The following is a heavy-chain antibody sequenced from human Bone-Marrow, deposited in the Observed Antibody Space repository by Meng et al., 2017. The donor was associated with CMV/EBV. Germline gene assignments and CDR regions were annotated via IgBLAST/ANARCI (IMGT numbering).Heavy chain of an antibody. CDR3: AKVDEDFWSGYVDY. CDR2: IRYDGSNK. Sequence: GGSLRLSCAASGFTFSSYGMHWVRQAPGKGLEWVAFIRYDGSNKYYADSVKGRFTISRDNSKNTLYLQMNSLRAEDTAVYYCAKVDEDFWSGYVDYWGQGTLVTVSS. J-gene: IGHJ4*02. CDR1: GFTFSSYG. D-gene: IGHD3-3*01. V-gene: IGHV3-30*02.